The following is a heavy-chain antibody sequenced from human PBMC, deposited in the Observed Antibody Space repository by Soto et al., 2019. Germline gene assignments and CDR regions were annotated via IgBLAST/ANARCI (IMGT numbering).Heavy chain of an antibody. CDR1: GGYFRGYY. CDR3: VRHAQWVIRAY. D-gene: IGHD6-19*01. V-gene: IGHV4-34*01. CDR2: INHSGST. Sequence: PSETLSLTCSVYGGYFRGYYWSCIRQPPGKGLEWIGEINHSGSTNYNPSLKSRVTISVDTSKNQFSLKLSSVTAADTAVYYCVRHAQWVIRAYWGQGSLVTVSS. J-gene: IGHJ4*02.